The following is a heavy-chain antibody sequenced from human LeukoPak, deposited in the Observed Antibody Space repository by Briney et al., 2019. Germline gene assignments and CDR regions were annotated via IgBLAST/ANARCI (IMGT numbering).Heavy chain of an antibody. CDR2: INWNGGST. J-gene: IGHJ4*02. D-gene: IGHD6-19*01. V-gene: IGHV3-20*04. Sequence: PGGSLRLSCAASGFTFDAYGMSWVRQPPGKGLQWVAGINWNGGSTGYADSVRGRFTISRDNAKNSLYLQMNSLRAEDTALYYCARGDSSGWYFDQWGQGILVTVSA. CDR3: ARGDSSGWYFDQ. CDR1: GFTFDAYG.